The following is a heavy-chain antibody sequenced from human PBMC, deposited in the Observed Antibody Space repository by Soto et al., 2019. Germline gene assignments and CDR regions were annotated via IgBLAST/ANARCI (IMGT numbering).Heavy chain of an antibody. CDR3: ARVRGLYSSSYFYGAY. V-gene: IGHV1-18*01. CDR1: GYTFTSYG. J-gene: IGHJ4*02. D-gene: IGHD6-6*01. CDR2: ISAYNGNT. Sequence: QVQLVQSGAEVKKPGASVKVSCKASGYTFTSYGISWVRQAPGQALEWMGGISAYNGNTNYAQRLQCRVTMTSGTSTSTAYMELRSLRSDDTAVYYCARVRGLYSSSYFYGAYWGQGTLVTVSS.